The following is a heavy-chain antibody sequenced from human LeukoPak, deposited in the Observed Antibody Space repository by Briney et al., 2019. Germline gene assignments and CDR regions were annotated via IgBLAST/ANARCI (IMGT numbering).Heavy chain of an antibody. V-gene: IGHV3-33*08. CDR1: GFTFRSHC. D-gene: IGHD2-2*01. Sequence: GGSLRLSCAASGFTFRSHCMNWVRQAPGKGLEWVAVIWYDGSNKYYADSVKGRFTISRDNSKNTLYLQMNSLRAEDTAVYYCARGGDIVVVPAARKGYMDVWGKGTTVTVSS. CDR2: IWYDGSNK. J-gene: IGHJ6*03. CDR3: ARGGDIVVVPAARKGYMDV.